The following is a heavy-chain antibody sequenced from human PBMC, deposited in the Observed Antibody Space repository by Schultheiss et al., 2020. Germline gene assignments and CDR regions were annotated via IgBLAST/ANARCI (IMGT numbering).Heavy chain of an antibody. D-gene: IGHD6-13*01. CDR1: GFTVSSNY. V-gene: IGHV3-53*01. Sequence: GGSLRLSCAASGFTVSSNYMSWVRQAPGKGLEWVSAISGSGGSTYYADSVKGRFTISRDNAKNSLYLQMNSLRAEDTAVYYCAREDSSSWNWFDPWGQGTLVTVSS. CDR3: AREDSSSWNWFDP. CDR2: ISGSGGST. J-gene: IGHJ5*02.